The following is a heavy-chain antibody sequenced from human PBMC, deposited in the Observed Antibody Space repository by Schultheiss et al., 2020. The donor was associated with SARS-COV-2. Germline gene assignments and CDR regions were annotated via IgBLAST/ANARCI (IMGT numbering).Heavy chain of an antibody. J-gene: IGHJ4*02. CDR2: INPNSGGT. Sequence: ASVKVSCKASGYTFTSYDINWVRQAPGQGLEWMGWINPNSGGTNYAQKFQGRVTMTRDTSISTAYMELSRLRSDDTAVYYCARGGIVVPAAMLDYWGQGTLVTVSS. D-gene: IGHD2-2*01. V-gene: IGHV1-2*02. CDR3: ARGGIVVPAAMLDY. CDR1: GYTFTSYD.